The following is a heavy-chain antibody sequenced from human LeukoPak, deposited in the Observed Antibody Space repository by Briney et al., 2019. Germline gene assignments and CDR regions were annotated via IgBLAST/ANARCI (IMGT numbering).Heavy chain of an antibody. J-gene: IGHJ5*02. CDR3: ARTYRGRFLYDHNWFDP. CDR2: IIPILGIA. D-gene: IGHD3-3*01. Sequence: VASVKVSCKASGGTFSSYAISWVRQAPGQGLEWMGRIIPILGIANYAQKFQGRVTITADKSTSTAYMELSSLRSEDTAVYYCARTYRGRFLYDHNWFDPWGQGTLVTVSS. CDR1: GGTFSSYA. V-gene: IGHV1-69*04.